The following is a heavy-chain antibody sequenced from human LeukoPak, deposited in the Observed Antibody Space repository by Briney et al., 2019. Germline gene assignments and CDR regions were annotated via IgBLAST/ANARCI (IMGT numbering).Heavy chain of an antibody. CDR3: AKASSRRYGSGSYYNPFDY. V-gene: IGHV3-23*01. J-gene: IGHJ4*02. D-gene: IGHD3-10*01. CDR1: GFTFTSYA. Sequence: GGSLRLSCAGAGFTFTSYAMNWVRQAPGKGLEWVSVVSGSGSSTFYADSVKGRFTISRDNSKNTLYLQMDSLRAEDTAIYYCAKASSRRYGSGSYYNPFDYWGQGTLVTVSS. CDR2: VSGSGSST.